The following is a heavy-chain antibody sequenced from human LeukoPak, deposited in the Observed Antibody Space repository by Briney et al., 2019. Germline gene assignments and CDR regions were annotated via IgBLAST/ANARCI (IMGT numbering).Heavy chain of an antibody. CDR1: GFTFSSYA. Sequence: PGGSLRLSCAASGFTFSSYAMSWVRQAPGKGLEWVSAISGSGGSTYYADSVKGRFTISRDNSKNTLYLQMNSLRAEDTAVYYCATHKLRFLEWLFSYWGQGTLVTVSS. V-gene: IGHV3-23*01. CDR3: ATHKLRFLEWLFSY. J-gene: IGHJ4*02. D-gene: IGHD3-3*01. CDR2: ISGSGGST.